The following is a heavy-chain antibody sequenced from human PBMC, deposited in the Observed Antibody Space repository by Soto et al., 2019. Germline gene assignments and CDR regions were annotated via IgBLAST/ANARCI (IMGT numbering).Heavy chain of an antibody. V-gene: IGHV3-33*01. D-gene: IGHD6-13*01. CDR2: IWYDGSNK. CDR3: ARGLYSQLNWFGC. Sequence: GGSLRLSCAASGFTFSSYGMHWVRQAPGKGLEWVAVIWYDGSNKYYADSVKGRFTISRDNSKNTLYLQMNSLRAEDTAVYYCARGLYSQLNWFGCWGQGALVTVAS. J-gene: IGHJ5*01. CDR1: GFTFSSYG.